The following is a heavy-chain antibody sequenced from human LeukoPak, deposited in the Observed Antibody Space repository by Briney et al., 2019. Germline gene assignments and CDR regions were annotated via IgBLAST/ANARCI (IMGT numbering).Heavy chain of an antibody. D-gene: IGHD3-10*01. CDR2: IYSGGST. V-gene: IGHV3-53*01. J-gene: IGHJ6*02. Sequence: GGSLRLSCAASGFTVSSNYMSWVRQAPGKGLEWVSVIYSGGSTYYADSVKGRFTISRDNSKNTLYLQMNSLRAEDTAVYYCARVKSGSQAGYGMDVWGQGTTVTVSS. CDR1: GFTVSSNY. CDR3: ARVKSGSQAGYGMDV.